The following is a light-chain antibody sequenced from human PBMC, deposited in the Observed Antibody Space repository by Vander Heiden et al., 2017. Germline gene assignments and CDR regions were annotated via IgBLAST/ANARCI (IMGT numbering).Light chain of an antibody. V-gene: IGLV3-1*01. CDR1: KLGDKY. CDR2: QDR. CDR3: QAWDSSTGV. J-gene: IGLJ3*02. Sequence: SYELTQPPSVSVSPGQTASITCSGDKLGDKYACWYQQKPGQSPGLVIYQDRIRPSGIPERFSGSNSGNTATLTISGTQAMDEADYYCQAWDSSTGVFGGGTKLTVL.